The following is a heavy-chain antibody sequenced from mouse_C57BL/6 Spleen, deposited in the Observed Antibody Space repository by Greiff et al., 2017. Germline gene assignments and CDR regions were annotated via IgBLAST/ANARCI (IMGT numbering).Heavy chain of an antibody. D-gene: IGHD3-3*01. V-gene: IGHV5-6*01. CDR3: ARQGDFPAWCAY. CDR2: ISSGGSYT. Sequence: EVMLVESGGDLVKPGGSLKLSCAASGFTFSSYGMSWVRQTPDKRLEWVATISSGGSYTYYPDSVKGRFTISRDNAKNTLYLQMSSLKSEDTAMYYCARQGDFPAWCAYWGQGTLVTVSA. J-gene: IGHJ3*01. CDR1: GFTFSSYG.